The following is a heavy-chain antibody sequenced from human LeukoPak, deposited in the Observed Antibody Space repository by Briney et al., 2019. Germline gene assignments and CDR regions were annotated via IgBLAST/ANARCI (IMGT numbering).Heavy chain of an antibody. J-gene: IGHJ4*02. CDR1: GYTFTSYG. Sequence: ASVKVSCKASGYTFTSYGVSWVRQSPGQGLKWMGWISAYNGNTNYAQKLQGRVTMTTDTSTSTAYMELRSLRSDDTAVYYCARGDYGSGSYRYFDYRGQGTLVTVSS. D-gene: IGHD3-10*01. CDR3: ARGDYGSGSYRYFDY. V-gene: IGHV1-18*01. CDR2: ISAYNGNT.